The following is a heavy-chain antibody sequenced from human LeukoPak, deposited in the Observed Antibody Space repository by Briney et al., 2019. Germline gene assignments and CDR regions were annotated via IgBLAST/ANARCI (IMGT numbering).Heavy chain of an antibody. D-gene: IGHD4-17*01. V-gene: IGHV4-59*01. Sequence: SETLSLTCTVSGGSISSYYWSWIRQPPGKGLEWIGYIYYSGSTNYNPSLKSQVTISVDTSKNQFSLKLSSVTAADTAVYYCARDRRNDYRAGMDVWGQGTTVTVSS. CDR2: IYYSGST. CDR3: ARDRRNDYRAGMDV. CDR1: GGSISSYY. J-gene: IGHJ6*02.